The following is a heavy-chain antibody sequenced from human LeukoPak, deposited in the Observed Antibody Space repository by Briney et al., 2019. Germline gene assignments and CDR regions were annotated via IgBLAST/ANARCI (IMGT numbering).Heavy chain of an antibody. CDR2: INHSGST. CDR1: GGSFSGYY. Sequence: SETLSLTCAVYGGSFSGYYWSWIRQPPGKGLEWIGEINHSGSTNYNPSLKSRVIISVDTSKNQFSLKLSSVTAADTAVYYCVRTSDIVVVPAAYGMDVWGKGTTVTVSS. D-gene: IGHD2-2*01. CDR3: VRTSDIVVVPAAYGMDV. J-gene: IGHJ6*04. V-gene: IGHV4-34*01.